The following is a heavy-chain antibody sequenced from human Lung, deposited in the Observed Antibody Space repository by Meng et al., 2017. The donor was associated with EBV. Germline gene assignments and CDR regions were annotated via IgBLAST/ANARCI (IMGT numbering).Heavy chain of an antibody. Sequence: VLLHEWAAVLVKPSETLSRPCTVSGGSIIFGDYLWSVIRQPPGKGLEWIGYIYDSGSTSYNPSLMSRVTISVDTSRNQFSLKLTSVTAADTAVYYCAREYSSSSGLPGPWGQGNLVTVSS. V-gene: IGHV4-30-4*08. J-gene: IGHJ5*02. CDR1: GGSIIFGDYL. D-gene: IGHD6-6*01. CDR3: AREYSSSSGLPGP. CDR2: IYDSGST.